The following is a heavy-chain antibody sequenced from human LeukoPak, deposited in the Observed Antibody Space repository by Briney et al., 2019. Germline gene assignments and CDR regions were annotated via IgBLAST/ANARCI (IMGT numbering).Heavy chain of an antibody. CDR3: ARGLGDY. CDR1: GGSISSSNFY. J-gene: IGHJ4*02. CDR2: LSYSGIT. Sequence: SETLSLTCTVSGGSISSSNFYWGWIRQTPGKGLEWIGSLSYSGITYYNPSLKSRVTISVDTSKNQFSLKLSSVTAADTAVYYCARGLGDYWGQGTLVTVSS. V-gene: IGHV4-39*07. D-gene: IGHD6-19*01.